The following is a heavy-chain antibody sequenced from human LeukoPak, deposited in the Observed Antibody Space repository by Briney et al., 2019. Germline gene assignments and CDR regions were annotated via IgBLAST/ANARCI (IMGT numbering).Heavy chain of an antibody. V-gene: IGHV4-30-4*01. CDR1: GGSISSGDYY. CDR3: AREDGASSGWYSPTFFDY. D-gene: IGHD6-19*01. Sequence: PSETLSLTCTVSGGSISSGDYYWSWIRQPPGKGLEWIGYIYYSGSTYYNPSLKSRVTISVDTSKNQFSLKLSSVTAADTAVYYCAREDGASSGWYSPTFFDYWGQGTLVTVSS. J-gene: IGHJ4*02. CDR2: IYYSGST.